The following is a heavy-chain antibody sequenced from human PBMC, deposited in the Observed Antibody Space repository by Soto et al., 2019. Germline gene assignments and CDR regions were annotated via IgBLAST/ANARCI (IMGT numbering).Heavy chain of an antibody. CDR3: TTEPGGDSNLFDY. J-gene: IGHJ4*02. CDR2: IKSKTDGGTT. CDR1: GFTFSNAW. V-gene: IGHV3-15*07. D-gene: IGHD2-21*02. Sequence: EVQLVESGGGLVKPGGSLRLSCAASGFTFSNAWMNWVRQAPGKGLEWVGRIKSKTDGGTTDYAAPVKGRFTISRDDSKNTLYLQMNSLKTADTAVYYCTTEPGGDSNLFDYWGQGTLVTVSS.